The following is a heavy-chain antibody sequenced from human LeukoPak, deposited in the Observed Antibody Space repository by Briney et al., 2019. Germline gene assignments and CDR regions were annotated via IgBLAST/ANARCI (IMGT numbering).Heavy chain of an antibody. CDR2: ISAYNGNT. CDR3: ARDDYSSGTPMGY. V-gene: IGHV1-18*01. Sequence: ASVKVSCKASDYTFTSYGISWVRQAPGQGLEWMGWISAYNGNTNYAQKFQGRVTMTRDMSTSTVHMELSSLRSEDTAVYYCARDDYSSGTPMGYWGQGTLVTVSS. J-gene: IGHJ4*02. CDR1: DYTFTSYG. D-gene: IGHD6-19*01.